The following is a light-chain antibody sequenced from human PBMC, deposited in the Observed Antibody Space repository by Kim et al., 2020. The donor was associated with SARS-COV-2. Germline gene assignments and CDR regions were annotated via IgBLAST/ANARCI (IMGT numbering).Light chain of an antibody. Sequence: LGKTVRITCQRDSVRSYYATGNQRKLGRAPILVIYGKNNRPSGIPDRLSGSSSGNTAFLTITGTQAGDEADYYCSSRDSNDNVVFGGGTQLTVL. CDR3: SSRDSNDNVV. V-gene: IGLV3-19*01. J-gene: IGLJ2*01. CDR1: SVRSYY. CDR2: GKN.